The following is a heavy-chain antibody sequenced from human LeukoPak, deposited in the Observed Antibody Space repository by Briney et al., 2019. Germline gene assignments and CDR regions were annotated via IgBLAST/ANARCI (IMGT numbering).Heavy chain of an antibody. D-gene: IGHD5-18*01. CDR3: AIERDSYGYFDY. CDR2: IYYSGST. CDR1: GGSISGYY. V-gene: IGHV4-59*01. Sequence: PSETLSLTCTVSGGSISGYYWSWIRQPPGKGLEWIGYIYYSGSTNYNPSLKSRVTISVDTSKNQFSLKLSSVTAADTAVYYCAIERDSYGYFDYWGQGTLVTVSS. J-gene: IGHJ4*02.